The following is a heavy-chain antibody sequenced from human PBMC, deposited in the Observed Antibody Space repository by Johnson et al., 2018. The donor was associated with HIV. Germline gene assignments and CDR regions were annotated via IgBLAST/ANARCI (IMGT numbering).Heavy chain of an antibody. V-gene: IGHV3-30*02. Sequence: QVQLVESGGGVVQPGGSLRLSCAVSGFTFRNYGMHWVRQAPGKGLEWVSFIQYDGKNKYYADSVRGRFTISRDNSKNTLSLQMNSLRAEDTAVYYCAKSDCSGGSCYSVWRHAFDIWGQGTMVTVSS. D-gene: IGHD2-15*01. J-gene: IGHJ3*02. CDR2: IQYDGKNK. CDR3: AKSDCSGGSCYSVWRHAFDI. CDR1: GFTFRNYG.